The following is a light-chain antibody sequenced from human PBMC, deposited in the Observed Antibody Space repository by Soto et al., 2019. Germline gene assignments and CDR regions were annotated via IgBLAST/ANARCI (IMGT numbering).Light chain of an antibody. CDR2: DVY. CDR1: SSALGTFNY. CDR3: SSHRAASTPYV. J-gene: IGLJ1*01. V-gene: IGLV2-14*03. Sequence: QAVVTQPASVSGSPGQSITISCTETSSALGTFNYVSWYQQHPGKAPKLLIYDVYSRPSGVSNRFSGSKSGNTASLTISGLQAEDEADYYCSSHRAASTPYVFGTGTKVTVL.